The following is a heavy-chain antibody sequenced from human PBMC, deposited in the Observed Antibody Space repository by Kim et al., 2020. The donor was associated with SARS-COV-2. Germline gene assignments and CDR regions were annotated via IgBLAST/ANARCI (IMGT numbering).Heavy chain of an antibody. CDR3: AREQRTSGFEC. CDR1: GFNFSSYE. Sequence: GGSLRLSCAASGFNFSSYEMNWVRQAPGKGLEWLSHISASGAPAHYADSVKGRFTISRDNARNSLYLQRNSLRAEDTAVYYCAREQRTSGFECWGQGTLVTVSS. D-gene: IGHD6-19*01. V-gene: IGHV3-48*03. CDR2: ISASGAPA. J-gene: IGHJ4*02.